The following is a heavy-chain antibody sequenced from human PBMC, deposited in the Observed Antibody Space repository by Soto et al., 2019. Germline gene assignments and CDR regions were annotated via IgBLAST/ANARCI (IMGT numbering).Heavy chain of an antibody. CDR2: TYYRSKWYN. CDR3: ARDLEVEKAAAGNYYYYGMDV. Sequence: PSQTLSLTCAISGDSVSSNSAAWNWIRQSPSRGLEWLGRTYYRSKWYNDYAVSVKSRITINPDTSKNQFSLQLNSVTPEDTAVYYCARDLEVEKAAAGNYYYYGMDVWGQGTTVTVS. J-gene: IGHJ6*02. CDR1: GDSVSSNSAA. D-gene: IGHD6-13*01. V-gene: IGHV6-1*01.